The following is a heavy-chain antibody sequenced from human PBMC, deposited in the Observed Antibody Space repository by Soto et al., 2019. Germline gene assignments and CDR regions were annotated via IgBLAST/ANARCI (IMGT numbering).Heavy chain of an antibody. Sequence: GGSLRLSCAASGFSFAEYGMCWVRQAPGKGLEWVSGVSEDGDSTYYADSVKRRFTISRDNSKNTLFLQMNSLRADDTAIYYCAKDRRTLSGLDSWGQGALVTVSS. V-gene: IGHV3-23*01. CDR2: VSEDGDST. CDR1: GFSFAEYG. CDR3: AKDRRTLSGLDS. J-gene: IGHJ4*02. D-gene: IGHD2-15*01.